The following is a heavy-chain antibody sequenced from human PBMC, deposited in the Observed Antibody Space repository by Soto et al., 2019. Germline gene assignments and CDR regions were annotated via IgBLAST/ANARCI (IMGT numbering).Heavy chain of an antibody. CDR3: TQDGGSRDWLTVN. V-gene: IGHV3-23*01. Sequence: EVQLLESGGDLVQPGGSLRLSCAAAGFTFTSYAMSWIRQAPGKGLEWVSAITGGGDNTYHADSVKGRFTISRDNSKNTLYLHMNSLRAEDTAFYYCTQDGGSRDWLTVNWGQGTLVTVSS. J-gene: IGHJ4*02. CDR1: GFTFTSYA. D-gene: IGHD3-9*01. CDR2: ITGGGDNT.